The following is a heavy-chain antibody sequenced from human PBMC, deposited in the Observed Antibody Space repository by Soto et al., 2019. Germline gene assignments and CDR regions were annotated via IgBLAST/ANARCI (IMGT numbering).Heavy chain of an antibody. CDR2: LYSGGST. Sequence: EVQLVETGGGLIQPGGSLRLSCAVSGFTVSTNYMSWVRQAPGKGLEWVSALYSGGSTYYADSVKGRFTISRDKSKNTLHLQMNSLRAEDTALYYCARHRDAFSSTFDYWGQGTLVTVSS. CDR1: GFTVSTNY. V-gene: IGHV3-53*02. CDR3: ARHRDAFSSTFDY. J-gene: IGHJ4*02. D-gene: IGHD3-3*02.